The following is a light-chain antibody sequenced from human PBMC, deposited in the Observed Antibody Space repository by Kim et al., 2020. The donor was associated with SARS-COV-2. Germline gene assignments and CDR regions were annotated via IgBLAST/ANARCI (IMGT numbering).Light chain of an antibody. Sequence: PGRKVALACASSTVAVTSGYYPNWFQQKPEQTPRALIYSTSSKHSWTPARFSGSLLGGKAALTLSGVQPEDEAEYYCLVYYGGALVFGGGTQLTVL. J-gene: IGLJ3*02. V-gene: IGLV7-43*01. CDR1: TVAVTSGYY. CDR3: LVYYGGALV. CDR2: STS.